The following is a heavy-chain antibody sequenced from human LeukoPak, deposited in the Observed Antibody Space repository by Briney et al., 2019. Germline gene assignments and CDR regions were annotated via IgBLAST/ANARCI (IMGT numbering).Heavy chain of an antibody. CDR3: ATTTIRLGY. Sequence: SETLSLTCTVSVGSISSSSHYCGWIRQPPGKGLEWIGSMYYRGNTYHNPSLKSRVTISVDTSKNQFSLRLSSVTAADTAVYYCATTTIRLGYWGQGTLVTVSS. J-gene: IGHJ4*02. CDR2: MYYRGNT. D-gene: IGHD1-26*01. CDR1: VGSISSSSHY. V-gene: IGHV4-39*07.